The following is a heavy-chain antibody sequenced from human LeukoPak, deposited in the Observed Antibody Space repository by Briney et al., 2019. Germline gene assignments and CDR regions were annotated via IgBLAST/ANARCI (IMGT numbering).Heavy chain of an antibody. CDR3: ARAPYYYGSPYYFDF. CDR1: GGSISSLY. Sequence: SETLSLTCTVSGGSISSLYWSWIRQPPGKGLEWIGDIYYTGSTNQNASLKSRVTISIDTSKTQFSLKLSSVTAADTALYYCARAPYYYGSPYYFDFWGRGTLVTVSS. J-gene: IGHJ4*02. CDR2: IYYTGST. D-gene: IGHD3-10*01. V-gene: IGHV4-59*11.